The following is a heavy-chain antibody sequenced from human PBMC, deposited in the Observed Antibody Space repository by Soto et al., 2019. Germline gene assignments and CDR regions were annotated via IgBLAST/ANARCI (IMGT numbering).Heavy chain of an antibody. CDR1: GYSFTSYW. CDR2: IYPGDSDT. D-gene: IGHD3-3*01. V-gene: IGHV5-51*01. CDR3: ARERRITIFGVASGYYYGMDV. Sequence: RGGSLKISCKGSGYSFTSYWIGWVRQMPGKGLEWMGIIYPGDSDTRHSPSFQGQVTISADKSISTAYLQWSSLKASDTAMYYCARERRITIFGVASGYYYGMDVWGQGTTVTVSS. J-gene: IGHJ6*02.